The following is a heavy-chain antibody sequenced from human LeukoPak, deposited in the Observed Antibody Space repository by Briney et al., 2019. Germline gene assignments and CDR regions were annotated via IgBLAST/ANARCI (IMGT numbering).Heavy chain of an antibody. Sequence: PSETLSLTCSVSGGSINNYFWTWIRQPPGKGLEWIGNIHYTGSTNYNPSLKSRLTISLDTSKNQFSLELNSVTAADTAVYYCARHRGLDPWGQGTQVTVS. CDR3: ARHRGLDP. CDR2: IHYTGST. V-gene: IGHV4-59*01. CDR1: GGSINNYF. D-gene: IGHD2-21*01. J-gene: IGHJ5*02.